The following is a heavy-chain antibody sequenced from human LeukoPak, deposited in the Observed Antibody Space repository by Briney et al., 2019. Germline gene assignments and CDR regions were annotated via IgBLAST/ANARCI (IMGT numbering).Heavy chain of an antibody. CDR2: INHSGST. CDR3: ARVASDYVWGSYRFFLPSLFDY. V-gene: IGHV4-34*01. D-gene: IGHD3-16*02. CDR1: GGSFSGYY. Sequence: PSETLSLTCAVYGGSFSGYYWSWIRQPPGKGLEWIGEINHSGSTNYNPSLKSRVTISVDTSKNQFSLKLSSVTAADMAVYYCARVASDYVWGSYRFFLPSLFDYWGQGTLVTVSS. J-gene: IGHJ4*02.